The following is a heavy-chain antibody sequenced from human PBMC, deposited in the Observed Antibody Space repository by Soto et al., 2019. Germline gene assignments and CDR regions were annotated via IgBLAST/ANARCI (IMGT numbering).Heavy chain of an antibody. D-gene: IGHD2-15*01. V-gene: IGHV3-30-3*01. CDR1: GFTFISYS. CDR3: AKGHPGDSCYSGLDC. J-gene: IGHJ4*02. CDR2: ISYDGSNK. Sequence: RFSCAASGFTFISYSMHWVRQVPGKGLEWVAVISYDGSNKYYADSVKGRFTISRDTSKNTVYLQMNSLRADDTAVYYCAKGHPGDSCYSGLDCWGQGTLVTVSS.